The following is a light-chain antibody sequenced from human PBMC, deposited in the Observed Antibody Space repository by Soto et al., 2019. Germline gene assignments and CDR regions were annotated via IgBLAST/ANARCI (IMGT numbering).Light chain of an antibody. Sequence: AIQMTQSPSSLSASVGDRVTITCRASQAIRNELGWFQQKPGKAPQLLIYAASTLLSGVPSRFSGTRSGTDFTLTISSLQPEDFATYYCQQANSYPWTFGQGTKVDIK. J-gene: IGKJ1*01. V-gene: IGKV1-6*01. CDR2: AAS. CDR1: QAIRNE. CDR3: QQANSYPWT.